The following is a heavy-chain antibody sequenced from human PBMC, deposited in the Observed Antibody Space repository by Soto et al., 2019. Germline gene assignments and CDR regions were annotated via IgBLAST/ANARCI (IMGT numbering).Heavy chain of an antibody. V-gene: IGHV4-31*02. CDR3: AGARQYYYDSSGFNRRGMDV. Sequence: SETLSLTCTVSDVSISSGGYYWSWIRQHPGKGLEWIGYIYYSGSTYYNPSLKSRVTISVDTSKNQFSLKLSSVTAADTAVYYCAGARQYYYDSSGFNRRGMDVWGQGTTVTVSS. CDR1: DVSISSGGYY. J-gene: IGHJ6*02. CDR2: IYYSGST. D-gene: IGHD3-22*01.